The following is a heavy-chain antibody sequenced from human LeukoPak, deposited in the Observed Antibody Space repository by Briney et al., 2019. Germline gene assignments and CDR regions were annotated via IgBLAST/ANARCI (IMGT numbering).Heavy chain of an antibody. V-gene: IGHV1-2*02. Sequence: GASVNVSCKASGYTFTGYYMHWVRPAPGQGLEWMGWINPNSGGTNYAQKFQGRITMTRDTSISTAYMELSRLRSDDTAVYYCARWRYSSSWGVADWGQGTLVTVSS. D-gene: IGHD6-13*01. CDR1: GYTFTGYY. CDR2: INPNSGGT. CDR3: ARWRYSSSWGVAD. J-gene: IGHJ4*02.